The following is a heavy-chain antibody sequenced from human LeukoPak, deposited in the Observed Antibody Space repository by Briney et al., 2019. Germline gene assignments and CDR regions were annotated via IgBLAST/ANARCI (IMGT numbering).Heavy chain of an antibody. D-gene: IGHD1-14*01. CDR1: GFTFSSYA. Sequence: GGSLRLSCAASGFTFSSYALHWVRQAPGKGLEWVAVMSYDGSDKYYADSVKGRFTISRDNSKNTLYLQMNSLRAEDTAVYYCAGVPNQYYYYHYYMDVWGKGTTVTVSS. CDR2: MSYDGSDK. J-gene: IGHJ6*03. V-gene: IGHV3-30*01. CDR3: AGVPNQYYYYHYYMDV.